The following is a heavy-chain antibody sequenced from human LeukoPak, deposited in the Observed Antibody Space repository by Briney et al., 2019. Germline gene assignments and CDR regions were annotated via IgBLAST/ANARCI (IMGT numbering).Heavy chain of an antibody. Sequence: SETLSLTCAVYGGSFSGSSWSWIRQPPGKGLEWIGYIYYSGSTSYNPSLKSRVTISVDTSKNQFSLKLSSVTAADTAVYHCARGSSSGWFLGDVWGKGTTVTVSS. J-gene: IGHJ6*04. CDR1: GGSFSGSS. D-gene: IGHD6-19*01. CDR2: IYYSGST. V-gene: IGHV4-59*01. CDR3: ARGSSSGWFLGDV.